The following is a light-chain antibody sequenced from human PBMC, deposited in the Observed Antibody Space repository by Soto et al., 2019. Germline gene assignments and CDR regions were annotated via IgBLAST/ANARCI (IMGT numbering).Light chain of an antibody. V-gene: IGKV3-20*01. Sequence: EIVLTQSPGTLSLSPGERATLSCRASQSVSSNFLAWYQQKPGQAPRLLIYGASSRATGIPDRFSGSGSGTDFTLTISRLEPEDFAVYYCQQYGSSPTFGKGTKVEIK. J-gene: IGKJ1*01. CDR1: QSVSSNF. CDR3: QQYGSSPT. CDR2: GAS.